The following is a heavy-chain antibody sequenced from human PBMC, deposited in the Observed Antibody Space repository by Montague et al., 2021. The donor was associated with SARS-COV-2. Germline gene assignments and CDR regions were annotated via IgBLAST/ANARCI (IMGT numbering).Heavy chain of an antibody. V-gene: IGHV3-30*18. CDR3: AKDSYYYDFWSGYSSPHTYYYYLGMGV. J-gene: IGHJ6*02. CDR2: ISYGGSNK. D-gene: IGHD3-3*01. CDR1: GFTFSSYG. Sequence: SLRLSCAASGFTFSSYGMHWVRQAPGKGLEWVAVISYGGSNKYYADSVKGRFTISRDNSKNTLYLQMNSLRAEDTAVYYCAKDSYYYDFWSGYSSPHTYYYYLGMGVRGQGTTVT.